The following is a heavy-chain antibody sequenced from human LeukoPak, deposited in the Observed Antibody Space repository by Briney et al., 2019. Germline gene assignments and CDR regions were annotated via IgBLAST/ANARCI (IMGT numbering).Heavy chain of an antibody. CDR1: GFNFSIYS. V-gene: IGHV3-48*01. Sequence: GGSLRLSCAASGFNFSIYSMDWVRQAPGKGLEWVSYISSSGRSMSYADSVKGRFTISRDNAKNSLYLQMNSLRAEDTAMYYCARDYWNCRGGPDYWGQGTLVTVSS. CDR2: ISSSGRSM. J-gene: IGHJ4*02. CDR3: ARDYWNCRGGPDY. D-gene: IGHD1-7*01.